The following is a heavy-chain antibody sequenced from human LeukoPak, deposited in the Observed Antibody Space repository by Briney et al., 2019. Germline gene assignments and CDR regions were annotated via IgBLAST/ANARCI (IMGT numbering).Heavy chain of an antibody. CDR3: ARVCSSTSCYVDV. V-gene: IGHV3-74*01. CDR1: GFTFGSYW. D-gene: IGHD2-2*01. CDR2: IDSDANST. J-gene: IGHJ6*02. Sequence: GGSLRLSCAASGFTFGSYWMHWVRQAPGKGLVWVSRIDSDANSTTYADPVQGRFTISRDNSKKTVYLQVNSLRVEDTAVYYCARVCSSTSCYVDVWGQGTTVTVSS.